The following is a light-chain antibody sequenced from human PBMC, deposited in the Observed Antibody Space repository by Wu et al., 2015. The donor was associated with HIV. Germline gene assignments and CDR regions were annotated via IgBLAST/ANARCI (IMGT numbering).Light chain of an antibody. Sequence: EIVLTQSPATLSLSPGERATLSCRASQSVSSYLAWYQQKPGRAPRLLIYDASNRATGIPARFSGSGSGTDFTLTIISVEPEDSAVYYCQQRGNWPPYTFGQGTKVEIK. V-gene: IGKV3-11*01. J-gene: IGKJ2*01. CDR1: QSVSSY. CDR3: QQRGNWPPYT. CDR2: DAS.